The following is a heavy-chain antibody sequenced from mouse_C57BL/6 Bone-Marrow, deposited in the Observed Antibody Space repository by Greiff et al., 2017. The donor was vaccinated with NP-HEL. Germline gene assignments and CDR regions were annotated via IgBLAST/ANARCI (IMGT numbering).Heavy chain of an antibody. CDR3: ARLDDYDDGFAY. J-gene: IGHJ3*01. V-gene: IGHV1-59*01. CDR2: IDPSDSYT. D-gene: IGHD2-4*01. Sequence: QVQLKESGAELVRPGTSVKLSCKASGYTFTSYWMHWVKQRPGQGLEWIGVIDPSDSYTNYNQKFKGKATLTVDTSSSTAYMQLSSLTSEDSAVYYCARLDDYDDGFAYWGQGTLVTVSA. CDR1: GYTFTSYW.